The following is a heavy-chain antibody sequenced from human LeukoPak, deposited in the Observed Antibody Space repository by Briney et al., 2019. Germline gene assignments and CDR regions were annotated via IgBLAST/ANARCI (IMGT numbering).Heavy chain of an antibody. CDR1: GGSISSSNHY. V-gene: IGHV4-39*01. CDR2: IYYSGST. J-gene: IGHJ4*02. CDR3: ARMDVVPPSYYFDY. Sequence: KPSETLSLTCTVSGGSISSSNHYWGWIRQPPGKGLEWIGHIYYSGSTYHNPSLKSRVAISVDTSRNQFSLKLSSVTVADKAVYYCARMDVVPPSYYFDYWGQGTLVAVSS. D-gene: IGHD5-12*01.